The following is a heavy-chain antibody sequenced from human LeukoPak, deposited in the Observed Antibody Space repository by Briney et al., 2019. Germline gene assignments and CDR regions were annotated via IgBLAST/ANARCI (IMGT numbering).Heavy chain of an antibody. D-gene: IGHD4-17*01. Sequence: ASVKVSCKASDTFTSYGINWVRQAPGQGLEWMGWISPYNGNIKYAEKIQRRVTITTDTSTSTAYMELRSLSSDDTAVYYCARDQRGYGDSSGASKWIDPWGQGTLVTVSS. J-gene: IGHJ5*02. CDR3: ARDQRGYGDSSGASKWIDP. V-gene: IGHV1-18*01. CDR2: ISPYNGNI. CDR1: DTFTSYG.